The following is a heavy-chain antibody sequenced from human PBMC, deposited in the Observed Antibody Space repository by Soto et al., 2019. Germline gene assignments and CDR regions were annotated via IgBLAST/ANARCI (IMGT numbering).Heavy chain of an antibody. CDR1: GGSISSYY. J-gene: IGHJ6*02. CDR3: ARDPDWNYPYYYYGMDV. CDR2: IHYSGDT. D-gene: IGHD1-7*01. Sequence: SETLSLTCTVSGGSISSYYWSWIRQPPGKGLEWIGYIHYSGDTNYNPSLKSRVTISVDMSKNQFSLKLSSVTAADTAVYYCARDPDWNYPYYYYGMDVWGQGTTVTVSS. V-gene: IGHV4-59*01.